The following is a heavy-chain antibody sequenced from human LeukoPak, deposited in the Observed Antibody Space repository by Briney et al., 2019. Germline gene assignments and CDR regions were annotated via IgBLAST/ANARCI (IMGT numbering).Heavy chain of an antibody. CDR1: GYSISSGYY. CDR3: ARSPERWLQLLIDY. V-gene: IGHV4-38-2*01. D-gene: IGHD5-24*01. CDR2: IYHSGST. Sequence: PSGTLSLTCAVSGYSISSGYYWGWIRQPPGKGLEWIGSIYHSGSTYYNPSLKSRVTISVDTSKNQFSLKLSSVTAADTAVYYCARSPERWLQLLIDYWGQGTLVTVSS. J-gene: IGHJ4*02.